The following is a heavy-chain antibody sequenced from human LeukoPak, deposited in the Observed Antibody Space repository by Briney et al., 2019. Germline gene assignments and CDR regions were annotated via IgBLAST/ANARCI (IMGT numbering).Heavy chain of an antibody. CDR3: ARGDSSGLYDY. V-gene: IGHV4-38-2*02. CDR2: IYHSGST. CDR1: GYSISSGYY. D-gene: IGHD3-22*01. Sequence: SETLSLTCTVSGYSISSGYYWGWIRQPPGKGLEWIGSIYHSGSTYYNPSLKSRVTISVDTSKNQFSLKLSSVTAADTAVYYCARGDSSGLYDYWGQGTLVTVSS. J-gene: IGHJ4*02.